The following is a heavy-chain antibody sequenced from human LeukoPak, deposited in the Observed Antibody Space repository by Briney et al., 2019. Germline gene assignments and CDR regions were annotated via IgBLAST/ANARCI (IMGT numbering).Heavy chain of an antibody. CDR2: ISSSSSYI. CDR1: GFTFSSYS. CDR3: ASTPYRHYYDSRPIDY. V-gene: IGHV3-21*01. Sequence: GGSLRLSCAASGFTFSSYSMNWVRQAPGKGLEWVSSISSSSSYIYYADSVKGRFTISRDNAKNSLYLQMNSLRAEDTAVYYCASTPYRHYYDSRPIDYWGQGTLVIVSS. D-gene: IGHD3-22*01. J-gene: IGHJ4*02.